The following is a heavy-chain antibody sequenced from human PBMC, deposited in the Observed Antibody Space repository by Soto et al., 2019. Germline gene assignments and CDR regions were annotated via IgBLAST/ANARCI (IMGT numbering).Heavy chain of an antibody. Sequence: EVQLAESGGGLVKPGGSLRLSCAASGFTFHTYTMNWVRQAPGKGLEWVSSISSRSSYIYYADSVKVRFTISRDDARNSLYLQMSGLRVEDTAVYYCAREEVSRPNTYHGLDVWGQGTTVTVSS. CDR3: AREEVSRPNTYHGLDV. J-gene: IGHJ6*02. CDR2: ISSRSSYI. CDR1: GFTFHTYT. V-gene: IGHV3-21*01.